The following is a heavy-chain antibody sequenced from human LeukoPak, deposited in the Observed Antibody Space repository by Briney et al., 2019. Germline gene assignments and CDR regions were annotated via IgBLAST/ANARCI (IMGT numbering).Heavy chain of an antibody. J-gene: IGHJ5*02. CDR2: INHSGST. Sequence: PSETLSLTCAVYGGSFSGYYWSWIRQPPGKGLEWIGEINHSGSTNYNPSLKSRVTISVDTSKNQFSLKLSSVTAADTAVYYCASFPLRTGTYGRIGPWGQGTLVTVSS. CDR1: GGSFSGYY. V-gene: IGHV4-34*01. CDR3: ASFPLRTGTYGRIGP. D-gene: IGHD3-10*01.